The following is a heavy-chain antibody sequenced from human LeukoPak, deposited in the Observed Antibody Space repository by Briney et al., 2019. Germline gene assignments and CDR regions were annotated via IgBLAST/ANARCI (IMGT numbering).Heavy chain of an antibody. V-gene: IGHV4-4*07. CDR2: IYTSGST. J-gene: IGHJ6*03. Sequence: SETLSLTCTVSGGSISSYYWSWIRQPAGKGLEWIGRIYTSGSTNYNPSLKSRVTMSVDTSKNQFSLKLSSVTAADTAVYYCARRRYYGSGSSKRYYYYYMDVWGKGTTVTISS. CDR3: ARRRYYGSGSSKRYYYYYMDV. CDR1: GGSISSYY. D-gene: IGHD3-10*01.